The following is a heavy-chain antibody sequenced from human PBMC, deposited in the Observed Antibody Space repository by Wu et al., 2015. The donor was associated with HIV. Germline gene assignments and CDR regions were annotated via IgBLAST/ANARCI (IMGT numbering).Heavy chain of an antibody. V-gene: IGHV1-46*01. Sequence: QVQLMQSGAEVKKPGASVKVSCKASGYTFTNYYIHWVRQAPGQGLEWMGVINSSGGSTSLAQKFQGRVTMTRDTSTSTVYMELSSLRSEDTAVYYCARVPRSGYDFGLGYYFDYWGQGTLVTVSS. CDR1: GYTFTNYY. CDR2: INSSGGST. D-gene: IGHD5-12*01. CDR3: ARVPRSGYDFGLGYYFDY. J-gene: IGHJ4*02.